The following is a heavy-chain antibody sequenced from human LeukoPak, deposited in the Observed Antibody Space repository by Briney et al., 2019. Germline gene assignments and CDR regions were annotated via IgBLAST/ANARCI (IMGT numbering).Heavy chain of an antibody. D-gene: IGHD2-8*01. CDR1: GGSISSSSYY. Sequence: PSETLSLTCTVSGGSISSSSYYWGWIRQPPGKGLEWIGSIYYSGSTYYNPSLKSRVTISVDTSKNQFSLKLSSVTVADTAVYYCARMVLDIWGQGTMVTVSS. CDR3: ARMVLDI. J-gene: IGHJ3*02. CDR2: IYYSGST. V-gene: IGHV4-39*01.